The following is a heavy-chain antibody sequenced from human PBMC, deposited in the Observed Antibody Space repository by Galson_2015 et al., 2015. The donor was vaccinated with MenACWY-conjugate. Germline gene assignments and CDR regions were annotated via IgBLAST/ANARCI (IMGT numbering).Heavy chain of an antibody. J-gene: IGHJ6*02. CDR2: ISYDGSNK. CDR1: GFTFSSYA. Sequence: SLRLSCAASGFTFSSYAMHWVRQAPGKGLEWVAVISYDGSNKYYADSVKGRFTISRDNSKNTLYLQMNSLRAEDTAVYYCARDLIVELVLGPYYYYGMDVWGQGTTVTVSS. D-gene: IGHD6-13*01. CDR3: ARDLIVELVLGPYYYYGMDV. V-gene: IGHV3-30*04.